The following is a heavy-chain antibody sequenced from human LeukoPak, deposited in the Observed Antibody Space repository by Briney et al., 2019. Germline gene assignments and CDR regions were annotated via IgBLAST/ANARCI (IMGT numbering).Heavy chain of an antibody. CDR2: ISSSSSYI. V-gene: IGHV3-21*01. D-gene: IGHD4-11*01. CDR3: ARGGDYSNYCDY. CDR1: GFTFSSYS. Sequence: KPGGSLRLSCAASGFTFSSYSTTWVRQAPGKGLEWVSSISSSSSYIYYADSVKGRFTISRDNAKNSLYLQMNSLRAEDTAVYYCARGGDYSNYCDYWGQGTLVTVSS. J-gene: IGHJ4*02.